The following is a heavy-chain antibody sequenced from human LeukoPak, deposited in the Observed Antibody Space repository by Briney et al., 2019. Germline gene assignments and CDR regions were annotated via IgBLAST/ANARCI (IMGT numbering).Heavy chain of an antibody. CDR3: ARDRDILTDNNWFDP. D-gene: IGHD3-9*01. J-gene: IGHJ5*02. Sequence: ASVKVSCKASGYTFTSYGISWVRQAPGQGLEWMGWISAYNGNTNYAQKLQGRVTMTTDTSTSTAYMELRSLRSDDTAVYYCARDRDILTDNNWFDPWGQGTLVTVSS. V-gene: IGHV1-18*01. CDR2: ISAYNGNT. CDR1: GYTFTSYG.